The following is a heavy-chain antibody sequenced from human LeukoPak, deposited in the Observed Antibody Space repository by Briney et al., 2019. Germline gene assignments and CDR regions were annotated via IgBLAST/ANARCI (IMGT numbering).Heavy chain of an antibody. J-gene: IGHJ4*02. CDR3: ASGRWYFDY. V-gene: IGHV4-59*01. D-gene: IGHD3-3*01. CDR1: GGSISSYY. Sequence: SETLSLTCTVSGGSISSYYWSWIRQPPGKGLEWIGYIYYSGSTYYNPSLKSRVTISVDTSKNQFSLKLSSVTAADTAVYYCASGRWYFDYWGQGTLVTVSS. CDR2: IYYSGST.